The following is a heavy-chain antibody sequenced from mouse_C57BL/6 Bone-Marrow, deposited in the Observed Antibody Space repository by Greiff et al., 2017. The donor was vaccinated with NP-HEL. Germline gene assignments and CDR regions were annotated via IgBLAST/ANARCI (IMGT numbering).Heavy chain of an antibody. V-gene: IGHV2-2*01. CDR2: IWSGGST. CDR1: GFSLTSYG. Sequence: VKVVESGPGLVQPSQSLSITCTVSGFSLTSYGVHWVRQSPGKGLEWLGVIWSGGSTDYNAAFISRLSISKDNSKSQVFFKMNSLQADDTAIYYCARNGYYGSSPLYAMDYWGQGTSVTVSS. CDR3: ARNGYYGSSPLYAMDY. J-gene: IGHJ4*01. D-gene: IGHD1-1*01.